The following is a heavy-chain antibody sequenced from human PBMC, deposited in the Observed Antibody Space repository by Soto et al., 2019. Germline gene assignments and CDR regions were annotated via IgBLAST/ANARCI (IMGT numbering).Heavy chain of an antibody. CDR2: IYYSGST. V-gene: IGHV4-39*01. D-gene: IGHD3-10*01. J-gene: IGHJ4*02. CDR1: GGSISSSSYY. CDR3: ARLGSHGSGRHGIDY. Sequence: QLQLQESGPGLVKPSETLSLTCTVSGGSISSSSYYWGWIRQPPGKGLGWIGSIYYSGSTYYNPSLKSRVTISVDTSKNQCSLKRSSVTAADTAVYYGARLGSHGSGRHGIDYWGQGTLVTVSS.